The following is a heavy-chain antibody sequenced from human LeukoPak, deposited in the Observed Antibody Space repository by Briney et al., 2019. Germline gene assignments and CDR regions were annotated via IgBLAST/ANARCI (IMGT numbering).Heavy chain of an antibody. J-gene: IGHJ4*02. CDR2: IISSSSYI. Sequence: GSLRLSCAASGFTFSSYSMNWVRQAPGKGLEWVSSIISSSSYIYYADSVKGRFTISRDTDKNSLYLQMNSLRAEDTAVYYCARYCSSTSCYGFDYWGQGTLVTVSS. D-gene: IGHD2-2*01. CDR1: GFTFSSYS. CDR3: ARYCSSTSCYGFDY. V-gene: IGHV3-21*01.